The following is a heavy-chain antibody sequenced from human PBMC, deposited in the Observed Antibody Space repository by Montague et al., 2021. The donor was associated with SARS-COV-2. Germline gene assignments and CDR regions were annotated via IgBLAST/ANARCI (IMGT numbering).Heavy chain of an antibody. CDR3: ARGEMATISESFDL. D-gene: IGHD5-24*01. CDR1: GLTFSSYS. V-gene: IGHV3-21*01. J-gene: IGHJ3*01. Sequence: SLRLSCAASGLTFSSYSMVWVRQAPGKGLEWVSSITSSSDYIHYAVSVKGRFTISRDNVRNSLYLLMNSLRAEDTAVYYCARGEMATISESFDLWGQGTMVTVSS. CDR2: ITSSSDYI.